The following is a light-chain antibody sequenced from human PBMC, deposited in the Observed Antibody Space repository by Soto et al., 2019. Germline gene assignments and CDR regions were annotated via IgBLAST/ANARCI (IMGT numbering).Light chain of an antibody. V-gene: IGLV2-11*01. CDR1: SSDVGGYNY. CDR2: DVT. CDR3: QSYDNTLSESEVV. J-gene: IGLJ2*01. Sequence: QSALTQPRSVSGSPGQSVTISCTGTSSDVGGYNYVSWYQQHPGKAPKFMIYDVTKRPSGVPDRFSGSKSGNTASLTISGLQAEDEADYYCQSYDNTLSESEVVFGGGTKLTVL.